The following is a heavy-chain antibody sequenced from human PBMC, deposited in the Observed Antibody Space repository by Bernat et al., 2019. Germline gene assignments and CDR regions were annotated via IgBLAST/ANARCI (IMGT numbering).Heavy chain of an antibody. J-gene: IGHJ6*02. CDR2: ISYDGSNK. CDR3: ARGGYSYGPYYYYYGMDV. V-gene: IGHV3-30*03. Sequence: QVQLVESGGGVVQPGRSLRLSCAASGFTFSSYGMHWVRQAPGKGLEWVAVISYDGSNKYYADSVKGRFTISRDNSKNTLYLQMNSLRAGDTAVYYCARGGYSYGPYYYYYGMDVWGQGTTVTVSS. D-gene: IGHD5-18*01. CDR1: GFTFSSYG.